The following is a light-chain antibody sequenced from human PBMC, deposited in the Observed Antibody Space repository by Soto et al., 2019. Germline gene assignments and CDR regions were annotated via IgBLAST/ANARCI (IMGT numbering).Light chain of an antibody. CDR2: EVR. CDR3: SSYTSTNTMV. J-gene: IGLJ1*01. CDR1: FNDVGGFDY. Sequence: QSVLTQPASVPGSPGQSITLSCTGTFNDVGGFDYVSWYQHHPGKAPKLLIYEVRNRPSGASNRFSGFRSGKTASLTISGLQAEDEADYYCSSYTSTNTMVFGTGTKVTVL. V-gene: IGLV2-14*01.